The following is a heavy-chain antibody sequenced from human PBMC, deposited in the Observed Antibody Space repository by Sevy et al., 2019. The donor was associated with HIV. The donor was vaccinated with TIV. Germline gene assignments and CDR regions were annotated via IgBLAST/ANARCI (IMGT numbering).Heavy chain of an antibody. D-gene: IGHD3-22*01. CDR2: INTYNSNT. Sequence: ASVKVSCKPSGYTFTSFGFTWVRQAPGQGLEWVGSINTYNSNTYYAQRLQGRLSMTTDTSTSTAYMELRSLRSEDTAVYYCAREIPDYVSGYYSVDAFDVWGQGTKVTVSS. CDR3: AREIPDYVSGYYSVDAFDV. CDR1: GYTFTSFG. J-gene: IGHJ3*01. V-gene: IGHV1-18*01.